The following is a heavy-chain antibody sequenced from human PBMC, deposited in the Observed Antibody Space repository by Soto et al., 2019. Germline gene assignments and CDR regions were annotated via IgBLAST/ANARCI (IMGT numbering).Heavy chain of an antibody. CDR3: ARDGIGGTVFRGYLDY. CDR1: GGIFHGYG. V-gene: IGHV3-33*01. CDR2: IRFDGSNE. Sequence: QEQLVESGGGVVQPGTSLRLSCAVPGGIFHGYGMHWVRQAPGKGLEWVAIIRFDGSNEEYADSVKGRFTISRDNSKNTLCLQMNTLGAEDTAVYYCARDGIGGTVFRGYLDYWGRGTVVTVSS. J-gene: IGHJ4*02. D-gene: IGHD1-7*01.